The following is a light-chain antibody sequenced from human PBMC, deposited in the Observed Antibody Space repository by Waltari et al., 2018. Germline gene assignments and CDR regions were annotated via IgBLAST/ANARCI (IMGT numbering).Light chain of an antibody. CDR3: STWDDSLNGRV. CDR1: SSNIGKNT. Sequence: QSVLTQPPSASGTPGQGVTISCSGSSSNIGKNTVSWYQQFPGTAPKLLIHTDNQRPAGVPDRFSGSQAGTSASLAISGLQSEDQGHYYCSTWDDSLNGRVFGGGTEVTVL. CDR2: TDN. V-gene: IGLV1-44*01. J-gene: IGLJ3*02.